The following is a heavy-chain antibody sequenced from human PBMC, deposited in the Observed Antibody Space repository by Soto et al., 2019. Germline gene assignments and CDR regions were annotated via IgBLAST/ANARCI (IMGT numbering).Heavy chain of an antibody. CDR1: GGTFSSYA. Sequence: QVQLVQSGAEVKKPGSSVKVSCKASGGTFSSYAISWVRQAPGQGLEWMGGIIPIFGTANYAQKFQGRVTITAYKSTSTASMELSSLRSEDTAVYYCARPYSDFWSGWGRRLALAEGYWFDPWGQGTLVTVSS. D-gene: IGHD3-3*01. V-gene: IGHV1-69*06. J-gene: IGHJ5*02. CDR2: IIPIFGTA. CDR3: ARPYSDFWSGWGRRLALAEGYWFDP.